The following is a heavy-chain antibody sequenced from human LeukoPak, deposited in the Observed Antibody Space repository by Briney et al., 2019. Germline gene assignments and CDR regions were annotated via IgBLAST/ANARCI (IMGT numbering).Heavy chain of an antibody. CDR3: AREDYYYYYMDV. CDR2: ISHSGSP. CDR1: GGSISSGKW. V-gene: IGHV4-4*02. Sequence: PSGTLSLTCGVSGGSISSGKWWSWVRQPPGKGLEWIGEISHSGSPNYNPSLKSRLTISVDLPKNQFSLDLRSVTAADTAVYYCAREDYYYYYMDVWGKGTTVTVSS. J-gene: IGHJ6*03.